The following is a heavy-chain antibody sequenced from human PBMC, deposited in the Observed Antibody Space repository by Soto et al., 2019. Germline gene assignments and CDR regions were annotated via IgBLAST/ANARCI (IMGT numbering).Heavy chain of an antibody. CDR3: ARGRSGGSLANWFDP. CDR1: GYTFTGYY. J-gene: IGHJ5*02. D-gene: IGHD2-15*01. V-gene: IGHV1-2*02. Sequence: QVQPVQSGAEVKKPGASVKVSCKASGYTFTGYYMHWVRQAPGQGLEWMGWINPNSGGTNYAQKFQGRVTMTRDTSISTAYMELSRLRSDDTAVYYCARGRSGGSLANWFDPWGQGTLVTVSS. CDR2: INPNSGGT.